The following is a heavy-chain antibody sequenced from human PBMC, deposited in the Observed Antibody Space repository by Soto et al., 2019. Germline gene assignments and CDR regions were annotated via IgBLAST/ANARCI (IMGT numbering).Heavy chain of an antibody. D-gene: IGHD2-21*02. V-gene: IGHV3-74*01. J-gene: IGHJ4*02. CDR3: VRSYGDPPG. CDR1: GFPFGWEW. Sequence: EVLLVESGGGIVQPGGSLRLSCVASGFPFGWEWMHWVRQVPGKGLVWVSRMNGDGSSITYADSVKGRFTISRDNAKNTLYLQMNSLRAEDTALYYCVRSYGDPPGWGQGTLVIVSS. CDR2: MNGDGSSI.